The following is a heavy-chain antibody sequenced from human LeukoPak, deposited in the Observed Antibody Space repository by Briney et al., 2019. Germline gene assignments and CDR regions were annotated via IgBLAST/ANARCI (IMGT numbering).Heavy chain of an antibody. J-gene: IGHJ5*02. D-gene: IGHD3-10*01. Sequence: PSETLSLTCTVSGGSISSGSYYWSWIRQPAGKGLEWIGRIYTSGSTNYNPSLKSRVTISVDTSKNQFSLKLRSVTAADTAVYYCAKDPSYMVRGVIANWFDPWGQGTLVTVSS. CDR2: IYTSGST. CDR1: GGSISSGSYY. CDR3: AKDPSYMVRGVIANWFDP. V-gene: IGHV4-61*02.